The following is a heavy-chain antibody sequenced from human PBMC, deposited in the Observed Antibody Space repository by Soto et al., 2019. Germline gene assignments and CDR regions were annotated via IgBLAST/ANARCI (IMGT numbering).Heavy chain of an antibody. J-gene: IGHJ4*02. V-gene: IGHV4-30-2*05. Sequence: ASETLSLTCTVSGGSISSGGYSWSWIRQPPGKGLEWIGYIYHSGSTYYNPSLKSRVTISVDTSKNQFSLKLSSVTAADTAVYYCARDYGGNSGLDYWGQGILVTVSS. CDR1: GGSISSGGYS. CDR2: IYHSGST. D-gene: IGHD4-17*01. CDR3: ARDYGGNSGLDY.